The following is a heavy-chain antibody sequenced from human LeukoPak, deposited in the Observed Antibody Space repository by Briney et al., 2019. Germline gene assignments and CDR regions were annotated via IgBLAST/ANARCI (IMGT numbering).Heavy chain of an antibody. J-gene: IGHJ1*01. D-gene: IGHD3-16*02. CDR2: IYYSGST. V-gene: IGHV4-59*01. Sequence: SETLSLTCTVSGVSISSYYWSWIRQPPGKGLEWIGYIYYSGSTNYNPSLKSRVTISVDTSKNQFSLKLSSVTAADTAVYYCADRNFQHWGQGTLVTVFS. CDR3: ADRNFQH. CDR1: GVSISSYY.